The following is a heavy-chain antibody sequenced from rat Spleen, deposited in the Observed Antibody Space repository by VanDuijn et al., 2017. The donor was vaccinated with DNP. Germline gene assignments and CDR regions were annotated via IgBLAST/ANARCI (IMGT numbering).Heavy chain of an antibody. J-gene: IGHJ2*01. Sequence: QVQLKESGPGLVQPSRTLSLTCTVSGFSLTNYGVSWVRQPPGKGLEWIAAIWGGGSTDYNSALKSRPRISRDTSKSQVLLEMNSLQTEDTAMYFCARWHLYLNYFDYWGQGVMVTVSS. V-gene: IGHV2-16*01. CDR2: IWGGGST. D-gene: IGHD1-2*01. CDR3: ARWHLYLNYFDY. CDR1: GFSLTNYG.